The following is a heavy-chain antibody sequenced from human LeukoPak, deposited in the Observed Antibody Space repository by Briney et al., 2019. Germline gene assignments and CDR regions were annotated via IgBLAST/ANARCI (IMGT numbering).Heavy chain of an antibody. D-gene: IGHD6-6*01. CDR1: GFTFSSYG. CDR2: IRYDGSNK. J-gene: IGHJ6*03. Sequence: GGSLRLSCAASGFTFSSYGMHWVRQAPGKGLEWVAFIRYDGSNKYYADPVKGRFTISRDNSKDTLYLQMNSLRAEDTAVYYCAKISPYSSSGRRNYYYYYMDVWGKGTTVTVSS. CDR3: AKISPYSSSGRRNYYYYYMDV. V-gene: IGHV3-30*02.